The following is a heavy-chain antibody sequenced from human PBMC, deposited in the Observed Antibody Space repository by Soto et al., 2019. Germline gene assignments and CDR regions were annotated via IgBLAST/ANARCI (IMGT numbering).Heavy chain of an antibody. CDR1: GGSISSGGYY. CDR3: ARLVWDSMAFDI. Sequence: QVQLQESGPGLVKPSQTLSLTCTVSGGSISSGGYYWSWIRQHPGKGLEWIGYIYYSGSTYYNPSLKSRVTISVDTSKNQCSLKLSSVTAADTAVYYCARLVWDSMAFDIWGQGTMVTVSS. CDR2: IYYSGST. D-gene: IGHD3-22*01. V-gene: IGHV4-31*03. J-gene: IGHJ3*02.